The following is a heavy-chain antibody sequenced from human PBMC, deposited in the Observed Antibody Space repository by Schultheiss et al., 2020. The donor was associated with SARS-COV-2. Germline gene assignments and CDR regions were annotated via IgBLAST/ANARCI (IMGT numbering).Heavy chain of an antibody. V-gene: IGHV3-30*04. Sequence: GGSLRLSCAASGFTFSSYAMHWVRQAPGKGLEWVAVISYDGSNKYYADSVKGRFTISRDNSKYTLYLQMNSLRAEDTAVYYCAREGYSYEIDYWGQGTLVTVSS. CDR1: GFTFSSYA. J-gene: IGHJ4*02. D-gene: IGHD5-18*01. CDR3: AREGYSYEIDY. CDR2: ISYDGSNK.